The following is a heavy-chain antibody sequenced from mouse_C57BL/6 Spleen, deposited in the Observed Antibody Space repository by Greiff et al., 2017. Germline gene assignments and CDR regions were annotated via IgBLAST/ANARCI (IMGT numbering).Heavy chain of an antibody. CDR1: GYTFTSYW. J-gene: IGHJ4*01. CDR3: ARNYLYAMDY. D-gene: IGHD5-5*01. CDR2: IYPSDSET. V-gene: IGHV1-61*01. Sequence: QVQLQQPGTELVKPGASVKLSCKASGYTFTSYWMDWVKQRPGQGLEWIGNIYPSDSETHYNQKFKDKATLTVDNSSSTASMQLSSLTSEDSAVYYCARNYLYAMDYWGQGTSVTVSS.